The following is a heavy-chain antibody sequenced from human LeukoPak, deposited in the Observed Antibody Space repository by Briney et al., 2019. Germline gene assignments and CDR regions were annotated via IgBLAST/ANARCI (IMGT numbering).Heavy chain of an antibody. D-gene: IGHD5-18*01. Sequence: GASLRLSCAASGFTFSSYGMSWVRQAPGKGLEWVSSITSSGVSTYCADSVKGRFTISRDNSKNTLFLQMNSPRAEDTAVYYCARCGYSYGCDYWGQGTLVTVSS. CDR1: GFTFSSYG. CDR2: ITSSGVST. CDR3: ARCGYSYGCDY. V-gene: IGHV3-23*01. J-gene: IGHJ4*02.